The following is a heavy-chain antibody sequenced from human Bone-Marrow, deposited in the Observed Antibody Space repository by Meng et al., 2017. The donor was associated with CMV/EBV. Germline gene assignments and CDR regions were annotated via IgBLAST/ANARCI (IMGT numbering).Heavy chain of an antibody. D-gene: IGHD1-1*01. V-gene: IGHV3-33*03. CDR1: GFTFSSYG. Sequence: GGSLRLSCAASGFTFSSYGMHWVRQAPGKGLEWVAVIWYDGSNKYYADSVKGRFTISRDNAKNSLYLQMNSLRAEDTAVYYCARVSLDPRGYFDYWGQGTLVTVSS. J-gene: IGHJ4*02. CDR3: ARVSLDPRGYFDY. CDR2: IWYDGSNK.